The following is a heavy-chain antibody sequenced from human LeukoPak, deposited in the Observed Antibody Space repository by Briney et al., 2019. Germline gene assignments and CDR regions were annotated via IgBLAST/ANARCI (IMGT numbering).Heavy chain of an antibody. D-gene: IGHD3-22*01. V-gene: IGHV3-74*01. Sequence: GGSLRLSCAASGFTFTNYWIHWVRQAPGKGLMWVSRIKSDGITTNYADSVKGRFTISRDNAKNTVYLQMNSLRAEDTAVYFCARGMFHGYCADYWGQGTWVPVSS. CDR1: GFTFTNYW. CDR2: IKSDGITT. CDR3: ARGMFHGYCADY. J-gene: IGHJ4*02.